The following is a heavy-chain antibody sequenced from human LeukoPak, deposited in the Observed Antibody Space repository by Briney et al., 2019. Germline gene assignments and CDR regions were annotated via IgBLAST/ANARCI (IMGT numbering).Heavy chain of an antibody. V-gene: IGHV4-34*01. Sequence: PSETLSLTCAVYGGSFSGYYWSWIRQPPGKGLEWIGEINHSGSTNYNPSLKSRVTISVDTSKNQFSLKLSSVTAADTAVYYCARRFAGKVYYGSGSYFVYYYYYMDVWGKGTTVTISS. D-gene: IGHD3-10*01. J-gene: IGHJ6*03. CDR1: GGSFSGYY. CDR2: INHSGST. CDR3: ARRFAGKVYYGSGSYFVYYYYYMDV.